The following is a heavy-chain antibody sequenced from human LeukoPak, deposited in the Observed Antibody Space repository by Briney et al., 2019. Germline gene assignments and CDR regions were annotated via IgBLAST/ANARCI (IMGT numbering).Heavy chain of an antibody. J-gene: IGHJ4*02. CDR3: ARSVDTSMVGDY. CDR2: IYYSGST. V-gene: IGHV4-59*01. Sequence: SETPSLTCTVSGGAISNYYWSWIRQPPGKGLEWIGYIYYSGSTNYNPSLKNRVTISLDTSKNQFSLKLNSVTAADTAVYYCARSVDTSMVGDYWGQGTLVTVSS. CDR1: GGAISNYY. D-gene: IGHD5-18*01.